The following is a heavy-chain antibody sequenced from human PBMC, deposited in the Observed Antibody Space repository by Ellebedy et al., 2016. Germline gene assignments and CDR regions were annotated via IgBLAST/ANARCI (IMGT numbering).Heavy chain of an antibody. D-gene: IGHD3-3*01. CDR3: ARRLWSGYYCDY. Sequence: GGSLRLXCKGSGYSFTSYWIGWVRQMPGKGLEWMGIIYPGDSDTRYSPSFQGQVTISADKSISTAYVQWSSLEASDTAMYYCARRLWSGYYCDYWGQGTLVTVSS. CDR2: IYPGDSDT. J-gene: IGHJ4*02. V-gene: IGHV5-51*01. CDR1: GYSFTSYW.